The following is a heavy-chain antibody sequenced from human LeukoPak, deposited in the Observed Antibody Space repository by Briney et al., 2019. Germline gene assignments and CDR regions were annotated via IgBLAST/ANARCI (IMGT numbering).Heavy chain of an antibody. J-gene: IGHJ4*02. D-gene: IGHD6-6*01. CDR2: IYTGGTT. Sequence: TGGSLRLSCAASGFTVTSNHMNWVRQAPGKGLEWVSIIYTGGTTHYADSLKDRFTISRDDSINTLYLQMNSLRAEGTAVYYCARDSSSYYFDYWGQGTLVTVSS. CDR1: GFTVTSNH. CDR3: ARDSSSYYFDY. V-gene: IGHV3-66*01.